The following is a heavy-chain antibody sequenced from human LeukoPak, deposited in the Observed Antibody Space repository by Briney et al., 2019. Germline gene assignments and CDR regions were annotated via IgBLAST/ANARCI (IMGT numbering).Heavy chain of an antibody. D-gene: IGHD4-23*01. CDR1: GFTFSDYF. V-gene: IGHV3-11*04. Sequence: GGSLRLSCAASGFTFSDYFMTWIRQAPGKGLEWISYITTTGNTAFYADSVKGRFTVSRDNAKNSLYLQMNSLRAEDTAVYYCARDPRWTPFDHWGQGTLVTVSS. J-gene: IGHJ4*02. CDR3: ARDPRWTPFDH. CDR2: ITTTGNTA.